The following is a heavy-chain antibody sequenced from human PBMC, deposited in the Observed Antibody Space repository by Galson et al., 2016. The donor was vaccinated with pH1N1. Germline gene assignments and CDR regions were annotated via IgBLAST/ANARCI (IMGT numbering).Heavy chain of an antibody. CDR3: VKDLVRGVIGGRLQD. CDR1: GFTFSNYV. V-gene: IGHV3-23*05. D-gene: IGHD3-10*01. CDR2: ISGSGISR. Sequence: SLRLSCAASGFTFSNYVMYWVRLAPGKGLEWVSSISGSGISRYYADSVKGRFTISRDNSKSTLSLQPNNLRAEDTALYYCVKDLVRGVIGGRLQDWGQGTLVTVSS. J-gene: IGHJ1*01.